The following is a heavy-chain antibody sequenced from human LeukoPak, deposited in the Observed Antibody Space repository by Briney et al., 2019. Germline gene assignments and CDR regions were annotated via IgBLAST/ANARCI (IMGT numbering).Heavy chain of an antibody. CDR1: AFTSNTYG. V-gene: IGHV3-30*02. Sequence: PGGSLRLSCAASAFTSNTYGMHWVRQAPGKGLEWVAFIRYDGTNKYYADSVKGRFTISRDNSKNTLYLQMNSLRAEDTAVYYCAKDRWSGIGEYYYYMDVWGKGTTVTVSS. CDR2: IRYDGTNK. J-gene: IGHJ6*03. D-gene: IGHD3-3*01. CDR3: AKDRWSGIGEYYYYMDV.